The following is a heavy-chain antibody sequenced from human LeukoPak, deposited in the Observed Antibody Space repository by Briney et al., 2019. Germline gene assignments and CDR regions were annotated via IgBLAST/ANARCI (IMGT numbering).Heavy chain of an antibody. Sequence: PTGGSLRLSCAASGFTFDDYGMNWVRQAPGKGLEWVSGINWNGGSTGYADSVKGRFTISRDNAKNSLYLQMNSLRAEDTALYHCARDSAGRVVVAATSAFDIWGQGTMVTVSS. CDR1: GFTFDDYG. CDR2: INWNGGST. CDR3: ARDSAGRVVVAATSAFDI. J-gene: IGHJ3*02. V-gene: IGHV3-20*01. D-gene: IGHD2-15*01.